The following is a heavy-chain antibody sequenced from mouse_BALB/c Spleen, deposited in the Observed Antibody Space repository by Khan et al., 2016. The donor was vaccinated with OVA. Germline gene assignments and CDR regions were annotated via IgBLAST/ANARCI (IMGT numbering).Heavy chain of an antibody. J-gene: IGHJ3*01. D-gene: IGHD1-2*01. CDR3: ARRNYFGYTFAY. CDR2: ISPGSGDI. Sequence: QVRLQQSGAELARPGASVKLSCKASGYTFTDYYINWVKQRTGQGLEWIGEISPGSGDIYYNARFKGKATLTADKSSSTAYMQLSSLTSEASAVYFCARRNYFGYTFAYWGQGTLVTVSA. V-gene: IGHV1-77*01. CDR1: GYTFTDYY.